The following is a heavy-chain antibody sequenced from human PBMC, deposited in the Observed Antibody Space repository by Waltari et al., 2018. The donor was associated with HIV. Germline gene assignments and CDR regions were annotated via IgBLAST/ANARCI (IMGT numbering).Heavy chain of an antibody. CDR1: GFTFSSYW. J-gene: IGHJ4*02. Sequence: EVQLVESGGGLVQPGGSLRLSCAASGFTFSSYWMSWVRQAPGKGLEWVANIKQDGSEKYYVDSVNGRFTISRDNAENSLYLQMNSLRAEDTAVYYCARGGFYGSGSKVNWGQGTPVTVSS. V-gene: IGHV3-7*04. D-gene: IGHD3-10*01. CDR2: IKQDGSEK. CDR3: ARGGFYGSGSKVN.